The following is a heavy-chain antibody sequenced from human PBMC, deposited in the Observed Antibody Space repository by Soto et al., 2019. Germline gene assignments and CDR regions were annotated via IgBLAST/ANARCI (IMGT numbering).Heavy chain of an antibody. CDR2: IYYSGST. Sequence: PSETLSPPCTVPGGSISSGGYYWSWIRQHPGKGLEWIGYIYYSGSTYYNPSLKSRVTISVDTSKNQFSLKLSSVTAADTAVYYCARGSSSSPWFDPWGQGTLVTVSS. V-gene: IGHV4-31*03. D-gene: IGHD6-6*01. CDR3: ARGSSSSPWFDP. J-gene: IGHJ5*02. CDR1: GGSISSGGYY.